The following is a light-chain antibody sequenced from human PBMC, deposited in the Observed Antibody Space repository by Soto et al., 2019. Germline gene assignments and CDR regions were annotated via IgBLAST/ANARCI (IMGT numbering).Light chain of an antibody. CDR3: GAWDSSLSSGV. V-gene: IGLV1-51*01. CDR1: SSNIERNY. J-gene: IGLJ3*02. Sequence: QSVLTQPPSVSAAPGQKVTISCSGSSSNIERNYVSWYQQRPGTAPKLLIYDNANQAAGIPDRFSGSKSGTSATLAITGLQTGDEADYYCGAWDSSLSSGVFGGGTKLTVL. CDR2: DNA.